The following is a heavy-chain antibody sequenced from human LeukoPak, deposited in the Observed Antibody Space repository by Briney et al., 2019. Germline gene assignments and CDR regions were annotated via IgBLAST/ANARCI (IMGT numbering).Heavy chain of an antibody. CDR3: ARHALGYCSGGRCPIPYYYYMDV. V-gene: IGHV4-39*01. D-gene: IGHD2-15*01. J-gene: IGHJ6*03. Sequence: SETLSLTCTVSGGSISSSSYYWGWLRQPPGQGLEWIVNIYYSGSTYYNPSLKSRVTISVDTSKNQFSLKLTSVTAADTAVYYCARHALGYCSGGRCPIPYYYYMDVWGKGTTVTVSS. CDR2: IYYSGST. CDR1: GGSISSSSYY.